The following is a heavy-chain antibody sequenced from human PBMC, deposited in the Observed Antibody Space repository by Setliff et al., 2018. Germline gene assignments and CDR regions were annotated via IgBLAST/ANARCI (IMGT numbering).Heavy chain of an antibody. D-gene: IGHD3-10*01. J-gene: IGHJ5*02. CDR1: GYTLTELS. CDR3: ARHVYGSGSYYNWFDP. CDR2: FDPEDGET. V-gene: IGHV1-24*01. Sequence: ASVKVSCKVSGYTLTELSMHWVRQAPGKGLEWMGGFDPEDGETIYAQKFQGRVTMTEDTSTDTAYMELSSLRSEDTAVYYCARHVYGSGSYYNWFDPWGQGTLVTVSS.